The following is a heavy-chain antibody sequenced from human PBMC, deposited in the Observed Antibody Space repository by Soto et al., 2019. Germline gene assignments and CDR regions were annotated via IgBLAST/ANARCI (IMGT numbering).Heavy chain of an antibody. V-gene: IGHV4-59*01. CDR1: GGSISSYY. CDR3: ARSGSYYYYYGMDV. CDR2: IYYSGST. D-gene: IGHD1-26*01. Sequence: SETLSLTCTVSGGSISSYYWGWFRQPPGKGLEWIGYIYYSGSTNYNTSLKSRVTISVDTSKNQFSLKLSSVTAADMALYYCARSGSYYYYYGMDVWGQGTTVTVSS. J-gene: IGHJ6*02.